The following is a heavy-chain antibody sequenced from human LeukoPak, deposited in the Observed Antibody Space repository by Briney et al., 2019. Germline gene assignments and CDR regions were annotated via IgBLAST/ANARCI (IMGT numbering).Heavy chain of an antibody. D-gene: IGHD3-16*01. J-gene: IGHJ3*02. V-gene: IGHV4-30-4*08. CDR3: ARFPTNGITFGGVEDAFDI. CDR2: IYYSGST. Sequence: SETLSLTCTVSGGSVNSGGQYWSWIRQLPGKGLEWIGYIYYSGSTYYNPSLKSRVTISVDTSKNQFSLKLSSVTAADTAVYYCARFPTNGITFGGVEDAFDIWGQGTMVTVSS. CDR1: GGSVNSGGQY.